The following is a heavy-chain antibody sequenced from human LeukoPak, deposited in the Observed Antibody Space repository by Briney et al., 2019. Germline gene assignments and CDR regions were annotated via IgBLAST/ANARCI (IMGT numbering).Heavy chain of an antibody. CDR1: GFSFSVYW. V-gene: IGHV3-74*01. J-gene: IGHJ6*03. CDR3: AREFGELLQYYYYYYMDV. CDR2: IKTDGSIT. D-gene: IGHD3-10*01. Sequence: PGGSLRLSCAASGFSFSVYWMHWVRQAPGKGPVWVSRIKTDGSITDYADFVKGRFTISRDNAKNSLYLQMNSLRAEDTAVYYCAREFGELLQYYYYYYMDVWGEGTTVTISS.